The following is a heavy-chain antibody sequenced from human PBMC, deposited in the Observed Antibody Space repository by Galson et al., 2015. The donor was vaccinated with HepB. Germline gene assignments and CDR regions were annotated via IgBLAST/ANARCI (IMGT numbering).Heavy chain of an antibody. Sequence: SVKVSCKASGYTFTSYGISWVRQAPGQGLEWMGWISAYNGNTNYAQKLQGRVTMTTDTSTSTAYMELRSLRSDDSAVYYCARVRPEMATIRGWLDPWGQGTLVTVSS. CDR1: GYTFTSYG. CDR2: ISAYNGNT. CDR3: ARVRPEMATIRGWLDP. V-gene: IGHV1-18*01. J-gene: IGHJ5*02. D-gene: IGHD5-24*01.